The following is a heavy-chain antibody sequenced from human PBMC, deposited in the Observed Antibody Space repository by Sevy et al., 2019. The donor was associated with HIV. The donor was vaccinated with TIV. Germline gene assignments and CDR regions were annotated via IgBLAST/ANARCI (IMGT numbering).Heavy chain of an antibody. V-gene: IGHV3-23*01. D-gene: IGHD5-18*01. Sequence: GGSLRLTCAASGFTFSNFAMGWVRQAPGKGLDWISVISGAGDYTYYADSVKGRFTISRDNSKNTLYLHMNSLRAEDTAIFYCAKKMGGGSGMAFLVDYWVQGTLVTVSS. CDR1: GFTFSNFA. J-gene: IGHJ4*02. CDR2: ISGAGDYT. CDR3: AKKMGGGSGMAFLVDY.